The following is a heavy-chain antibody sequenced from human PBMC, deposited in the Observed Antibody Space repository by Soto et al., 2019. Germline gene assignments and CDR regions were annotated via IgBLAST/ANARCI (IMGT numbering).Heavy chain of an antibody. CDR1: GGSFSGYY. Sequence: QVQLQQWGAGLLKPSETLSLTRAVYGGSFSGYYWSWIRQPPGKGLEWIGEINHSGSANYNPSLKSRVTISVDTSKNQFSLKLSSVTAADTAVYYCASSPWGSGPNWFDPWGQGTLVTVSS. CDR2: INHSGSA. V-gene: IGHV4-34*01. J-gene: IGHJ5*02. CDR3: ASSPWGSGPNWFDP. D-gene: IGHD2-15*01.